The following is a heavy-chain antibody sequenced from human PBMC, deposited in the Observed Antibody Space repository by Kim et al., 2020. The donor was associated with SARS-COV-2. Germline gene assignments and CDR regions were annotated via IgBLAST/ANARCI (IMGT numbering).Heavy chain of an antibody. D-gene: IGHD3-22*01. Sequence: GGSLRLSCAASGFTFSSYWTNWVRQAPGKGLEWVANIKEDGSEKYSVDSVKGRFTISRDNAKNSVYLQMNSQRAEDTAVYYCARVVVGYYYDTSGYSYYWYFDLWGRGTLVTVSS. J-gene: IGHJ2*01. CDR1: GFTFSSYW. V-gene: IGHV3-7*03. CDR3: ARVVVGYYYDTSGYSYYWYFDL. CDR2: IKEDGSEK.